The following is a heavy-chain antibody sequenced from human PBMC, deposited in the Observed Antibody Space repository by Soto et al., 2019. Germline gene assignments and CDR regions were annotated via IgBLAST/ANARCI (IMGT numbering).Heavy chain of an antibody. D-gene: IGHD3-9*01. V-gene: IGHV4-61*01. Sequence: PSETLSLTCTVSGGSVSSGSYYWSWIRQPPGKGLEWIGYIYYSGSTNYNPSLKSRVTISVDTSKNQFSLKLSSVTAADTAVYYCAREHIYYDILTGSNMPPYYYYGMDVWGQGTTVTVSS. CDR2: IYYSGST. CDR3: AREHIYYDILTGSNMPPYYYYGMDV. J-gene: IGHJ6*02. CDR1: GGSVSSGSYY.